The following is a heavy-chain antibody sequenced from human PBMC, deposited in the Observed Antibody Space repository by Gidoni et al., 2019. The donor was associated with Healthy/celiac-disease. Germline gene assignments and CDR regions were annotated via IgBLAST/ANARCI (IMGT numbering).Heavy chain of an antibody. CDR1: GFTFSDYY. CDR3: ARVGLDTHFDY. CDR2: ISSSSSYT. Sequence: QVQLVESGGGLVKPGGSLRLSCAASGFTFSDYYMSWIRQAPGKGLEWVSYISSSSSYTNYADSLKGRFTISRDNAKNSLYLQMNSLRAEDTAVYYCARVGLDTHFDYWGQGTLVTVSS. V-gene: IGHV3-11*06. J-gene: IGHJ4*02. D-gene: IGHD1-26*01.